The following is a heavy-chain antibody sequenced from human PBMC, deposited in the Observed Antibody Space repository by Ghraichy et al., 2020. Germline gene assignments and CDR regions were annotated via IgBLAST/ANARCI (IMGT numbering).Heavy chain of an antibody. CDR2: VHYSGST. V-gene: IGHV4-39*01. CDR3: ARHRPGGTYPPGSF. Sequence: SETLSLTCTVSGAFISTDSHYWVWIRQPPGKGLEWVGSVHYSGSTYFNPSLKSRVTISVDTSKNQFSLEVVSVTAADTAVYYCARHRPGGTYPPGSFWGQGTLVTVSS. CDR1: GAFISTDSHY. J-gene: IGHJ4*02. D-gene: IGHD1-26*01.